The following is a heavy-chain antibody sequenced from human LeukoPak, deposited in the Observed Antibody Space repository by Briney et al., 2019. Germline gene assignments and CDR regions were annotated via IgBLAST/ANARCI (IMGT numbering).Heavy chain of an antibody. J-gene: IGHJ4*02. D-gene: IGHD1-1*01. CDR3: VRREGNNYFYFDS. V-gene: IGHV4-39*01. Sequence: PSETLSLTCTVSGGSISKNNYYWGWIRQPPGKGLEWIGSISYTGNTYYNPSLKSRVTISIEKSKTQFSLNLISVTAADTAVYYCVRREGNNYFYFDSWGQGTLVTVSS. CDR2: ISYTGNT. CDR1: GGSISKNNYY.